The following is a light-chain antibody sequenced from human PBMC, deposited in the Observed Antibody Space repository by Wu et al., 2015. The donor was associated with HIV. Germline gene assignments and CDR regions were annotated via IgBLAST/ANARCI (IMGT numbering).Light chain of an antibody. V-gene: IGKV1-5*03. Sequence: QMTQSPSTLSASVGDRVTITCRASQSISSWLAWYQQKPGKAPNLLIYKASSLESGVPPRFSGSGSGTEFTLTISSLQPDDFVTYYCQQYNSYPWTFGQGTKVQIK. CDR2: KAS. J-gene: IGKJ1*01. CDR1: QSISSW. CDR3: QQYNSYPWT.